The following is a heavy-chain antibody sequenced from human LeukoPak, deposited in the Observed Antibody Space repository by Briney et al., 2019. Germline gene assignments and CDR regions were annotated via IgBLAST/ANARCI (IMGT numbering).Heavy chain of an antibody. Sequence: SETLSLTCTVSGGSISSYYWSWIRQPPGKGLEWMGYIYYSGSNNYNPSLKSRVTISVDTSKNQFCLKLSSVTAADTAVYSCARGRHSSGWEDHFDYWGQGTLVTVSS. CDR3: ARGRHSSGWEDHFDY. CDR1: GGSISSYY. J-gene: IGHJ4*02. CDR2: IYYSGSN. V-gene: IGHV4-59*01. D-gene: IGHD6-25*01.